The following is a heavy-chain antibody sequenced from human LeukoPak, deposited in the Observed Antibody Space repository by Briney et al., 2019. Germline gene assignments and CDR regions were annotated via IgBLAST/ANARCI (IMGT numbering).Heavy chain of an antibody. CDR2: ISSSGSTI. V-gene: IGHV3-48*03. D-gene: IGHD3-16*01. J-gene: IGHJ6*03. CDR3: AKGGGGRLIYYYYMDV. Sequence: GGSLRLSCAASGFTFSSYEMNWVRQAPGKGLEWVSYISSSGSTIYYADSVKGRFTISRDNAKNSLYLQMNSLRTEDMALYYCAKGGGGRLIYYYYMDVWGKGTTVTVSS. CDR1: GFTFSSYE.